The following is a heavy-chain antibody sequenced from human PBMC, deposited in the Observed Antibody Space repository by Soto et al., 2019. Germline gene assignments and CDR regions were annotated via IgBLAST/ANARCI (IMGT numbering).Heavy chain of an antibody. CDR2: ISSNGGST. D-gene: IGHD2-15*01. J-gene: IGHJ4*02. CDR1: GFTFSSYA. V-gene: IGHV3-64*01. Sequence: GESLKISCAASGFTFSSYAMHWVRQAPGKGLEYVSAISSNGGSTYYANSVKGRFTISRDNSKNTLYLQMGSLRAEDMAVYYCASLKGSALHYWGQGTLVTVSS. CDR3: ASLKGSALHY.